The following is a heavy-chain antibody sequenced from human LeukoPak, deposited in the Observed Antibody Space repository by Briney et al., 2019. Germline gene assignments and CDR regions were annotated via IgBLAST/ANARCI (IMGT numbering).Heavy chain of an antibody. CDR2: IYHSGST. V-gene: IGHV4-38-2*01. D-gene: IGHD2-2*02. CDR3: AIHRVGVVVPAAIGY. Sequence: PSQSLSLTCAVSGYSISSGYSWGWIRQPPGKGLEGIGSIYHSGSTYYTPSLKRRLTKSVGTPKNQFSLKLSSVTDADTAVYSCAIHRVGVVVPAAIGYWGQGTLATVSS. J-gene: IGHJ4*02. CDR1: GYSISSGYS.